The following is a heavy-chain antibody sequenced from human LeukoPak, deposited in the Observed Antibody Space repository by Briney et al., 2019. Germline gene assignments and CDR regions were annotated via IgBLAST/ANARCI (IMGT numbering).Heavy chain of an antibody. CDR2: THYRSKWYS. V-gene: IGHV6-1*01. D-gene: IGHD1-26*01. CDR1: GDSVSRNIAA. Sequence: SQTLSLTCAISGDSVSRNIAAWNWIRQSPSRGLDWLGRTHYRSKWYSDYAESVKGRITIDPDTSKNHFSLHLKSVTPEDTGVYYCARAFLYGDTWENTFDYWGQGILVTVSS. J-gene: IGHJ4*02. CDR3: ARAFLYGDTWENTFDY.